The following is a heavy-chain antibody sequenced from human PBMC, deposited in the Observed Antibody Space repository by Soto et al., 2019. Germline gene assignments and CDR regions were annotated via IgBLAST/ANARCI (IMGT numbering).Heavy chain of an antibody. CDR2: ISYDGSNK. J-gene: IGHJ4*02. CDR3: ARDTGEIAAAGTSDY. CDR1: GFTFSSYA. D-gene: IGHD6-13*01. V-gene: IGHV3-30-3*01. Sequence: GGSLRLSCAASGFTFSSYAMHWVRQAPGKGLEWVAVISYDGSNKYYADSVKGRFTISRDNSKNTLYLQMNSLRAEDTAVYYCARDTGEIAAAGTSDYWGQGTLVTAPQ.